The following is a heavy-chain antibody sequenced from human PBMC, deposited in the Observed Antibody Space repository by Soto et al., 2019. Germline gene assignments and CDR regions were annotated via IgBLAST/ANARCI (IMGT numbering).Heavy chain of an antibody. CDR2: INPNSGGT. V-gene: IGHV1-2*02. Sequence: GASVKVSCKASGYTFTGYYMHWVRQAPGQGLEWMGWINPNSGGTNYAQKFQGRVTMTRDTSISIAYMELSRLRSDDTAVYYCAREIVVVVAATPPGGMDVWGQGTTVTVSS. J-gene: IGHJ6*02. CDR1: GYTFTGYY. D-gene: IGHD2-15*01. CDR3: AREIVVVVAATPPGGMDV.